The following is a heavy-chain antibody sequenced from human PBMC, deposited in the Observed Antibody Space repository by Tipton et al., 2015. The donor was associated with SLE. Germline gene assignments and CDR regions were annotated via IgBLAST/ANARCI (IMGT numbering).Heavy chain of an antibody. D-gene: IGHD1-26*01. CDR2: IYYSGST. Sequence: TLSLTCTVSGGSISSSSYYWGWIRQPPGKGLEWIGSIYYSGSTYYNPSLKSRVTISVDTSKNQFSLKLSSVTAADTAVYYCARDRGPGGSSLFGYWGQGTLVTVSS. J-gene: IGHJ4*02. CDR1: GGSISSSSYY. V-gene: IGHV4-39*07. CDR3: ARDRGPGGSSLFGY.